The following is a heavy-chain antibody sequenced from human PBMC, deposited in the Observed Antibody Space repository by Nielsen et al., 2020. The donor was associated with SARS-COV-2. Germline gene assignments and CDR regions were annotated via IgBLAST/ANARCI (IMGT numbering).Heavy chain of an antibody. CDR3: AKEAPYYYYMDV. CDR1: GFTFSSYG. V-gene: IGHV3-30*18. CDR2: ISHDGSNN. J-gene: IGHJ6*03. Sequence: GGSLRLPCAASGFTFSSYGMHWVRQAPGKGLEWMAVISHDGSNNYYADSVKGRFTVSRDNSKNTVYLQMNSLRTEDTAVYYCAKEAPYYYYMDVWGKGTTVTVSS.